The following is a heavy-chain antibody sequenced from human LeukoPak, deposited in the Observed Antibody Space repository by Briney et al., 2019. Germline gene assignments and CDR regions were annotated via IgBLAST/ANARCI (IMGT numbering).Heavy chain of an antibody. CDR2: VSGSGGST. V-gene: IGHV3-23*01. J-gene: IGHJ4*02. Sequence: GGSLRLSCAASGFTFKSYAMSWVRQAPGKGLEWVSAVSGSGGSTYYADSVKGRFTISRDNSKNTLYLQMNSLRAEDTAVYYCAKDGLIVARGSYYPGGFDYWGQGTLVTVSS. CDR1: GFTFKSYA. D-gene: IGHD1-26*01. CDR3: AKDGLIVARGSYYPGGFDY.